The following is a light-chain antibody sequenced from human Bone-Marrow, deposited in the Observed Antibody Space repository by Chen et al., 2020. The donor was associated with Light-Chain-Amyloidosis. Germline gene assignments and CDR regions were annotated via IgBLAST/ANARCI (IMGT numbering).Light chain of an antibody. CDR1: SSNIGSNY. V-gene: IGLV1-47*01. CDR2: RNN. J-gene: IGLJ3*02. Sequence: QSVLTQPPSASGTPGQRVPIPCSGSSSNIGSNYVYWYQQLPGTAPKLPIYRNNQRPSGVPDRFSGSKSGTSASLAISGLRSEDEADYYCAAWDDSLSAWVFGGGTKLTVL. CDR3: AAWDDSLSAWV.